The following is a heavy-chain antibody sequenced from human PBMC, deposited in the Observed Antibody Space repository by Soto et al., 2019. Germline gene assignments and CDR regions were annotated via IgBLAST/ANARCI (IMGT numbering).Heavy chain of an antibody. V-gene: IGHV4-34*01. CDR1: GGSFSGYY. Sequence: SETLCLTWAFYGGSFSGYYWSWIRQTPGKGLEWIGEINHSGSTSYNPSLNSRVTTSVDTSKNQFSLRLSSVTAADTAIYYCARRYCSDSYCSYFDYWGRGTLVTVSS. D-gene: IGHD2-15*01. CDR3: ARRYCSDSYCSYFDY. CDR2: INHSGST. J-gene: IGHJ4*02.